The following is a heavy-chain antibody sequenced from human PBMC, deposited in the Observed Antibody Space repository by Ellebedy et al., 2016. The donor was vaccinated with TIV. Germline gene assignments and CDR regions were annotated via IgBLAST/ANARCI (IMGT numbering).Heavy chain of an antibody. CDR2: ILYSGST. Sequence: SETLSLTCTVSGDSISTYYWNWIRQPPGKGLEWIGFILYSGSTNYNPSLKSRVTIAVDRSRNQISLKMTSVTAADTALYYCARLRRGFSYGYGGYFDFWGQGILVTVSS. CDR1: GDSISTYY. V-gene: IGHV4-59*12. D-gene: IGHD5-18*01. CDR3: ARLRRGFSYGYGGYFDF. J-gene: IGHJ4*02.